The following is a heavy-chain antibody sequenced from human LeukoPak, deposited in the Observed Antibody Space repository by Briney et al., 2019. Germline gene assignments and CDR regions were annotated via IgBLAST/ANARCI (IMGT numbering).Heavy chain of an antibody. D-gene: IGHD6-19*01. CDR1: GFTFSSYA. Sequence: PGGSLRLSCAASGFTFSSYAMSWVRQAPGKGLEWVSAISGSGGSTYYADSVKGRFTISRDNSKNTLYLQMNSLRAEDTAVYYCAKNQEDGWYVPYYYFDYWGQGTLVTVSS. J-gene: IGHJ4*02. CDR2: ISGSGGST. V-gene: IGHV3-23*01. CDR3: AKNQEDGWYVPYYYFDY.